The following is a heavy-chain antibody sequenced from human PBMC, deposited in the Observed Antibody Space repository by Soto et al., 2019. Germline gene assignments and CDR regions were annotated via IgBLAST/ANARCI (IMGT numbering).Heavy chain of an antibody. J-gene: IGHJ6*02. CDR2: IYYSGST. D-gene: IGHD5-12*01. CDR1: GGSISSYY. CDR3: ARIRGYSYMDYYYYYGMDV. Sequence: SETLSLTCTVSGGSISSYYWSWIRQPPGKGLEWIGYIYYSGSTNYNPSLKSRVTISVDTSKNQFSLKLSSVTVADTAVYYCARIRGYSYMDYYYYYGMDVWGQGTTVTVSS. V-gene: IGHV4-59*01.